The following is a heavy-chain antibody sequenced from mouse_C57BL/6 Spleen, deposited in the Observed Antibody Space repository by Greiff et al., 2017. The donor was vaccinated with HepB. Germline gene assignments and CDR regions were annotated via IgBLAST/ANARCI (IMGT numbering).Heavy chain of an antibody. J-gene: IGHJ4*01. CDR2: ISDGGSYT. CDR3: ARGEEIGGNWYYAMDY. D-gene: IGHD4-1*01. Sequence: EVQLVESGGGLVKPGGSLKLSCAASGFTFSSYAMSWVRQTPEKRLEWVATISDGGSYTYYPDNVKGRFTISRDSAKNNLYLQMSHLKSEDTAMYYCARGEEIGGNWYYAMDYWGQGTSVTVSS. CDR1: GFTFSSYA. V-gene: IGHV5-4*01.